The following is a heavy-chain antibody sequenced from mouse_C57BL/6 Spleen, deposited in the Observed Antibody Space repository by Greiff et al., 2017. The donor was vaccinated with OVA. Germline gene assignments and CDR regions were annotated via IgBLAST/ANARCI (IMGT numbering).Heavy chain of an antibody. CDR1: GYAFSSSW. Sequence: VQLQQSGPELVKPGASVKLSCKASGYAFSSSWMNWVKQRPGKGLEWIGRIYPGAGDTNYNGKFTGKAPLTADKSSSPAYMQLHRLTSGDSAVDFCASGSTMVTTYALDYWGQGTSLTVSS. CDR3: ASGSTMVTTYALDY. CDR2: IYPGAGDT. D-gene: IGHD2-2*01. V-gene: IGHV1-82*01. J-gene: IGHJ4*01.